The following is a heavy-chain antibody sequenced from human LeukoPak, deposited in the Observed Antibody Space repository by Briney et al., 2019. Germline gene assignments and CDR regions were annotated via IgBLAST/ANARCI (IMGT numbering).Heavy chain of an antibody. Sequence: GSLRLSCAASGFTFSSYWMHLVRQAPGKGLVWVSRINSDGSDTNYADSVKGRFTISRDNAKGTLYLQMDSLRAEDTATYYCARELASGYWGQGTLVTVSS. CDR1: GFTFSSYW. V-gene: IGHV3-74*01. CDR3: ARELASGY. CDR2: INSDGSDT. J-gene: IGHJ4*02. D-gene: IGHD1-1*01.